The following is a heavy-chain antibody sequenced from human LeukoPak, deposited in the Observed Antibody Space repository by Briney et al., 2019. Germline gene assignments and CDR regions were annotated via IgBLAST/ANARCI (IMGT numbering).Heavy chain of an antibody. V-gene: IGHV4-39*07. Sequence: SETLSLTCTVSGGSISSSSYYWGWIRQPPGKGLEWIGSIYYSGSTNYNPSLKSRVTISVDTSKNQFSLKLSSVTAADTAVYYCARVGYSSGWAGHYYYGMDVWGQGTTVTVSS. J-gene: IGHJ6*02. CDR2: IYYSGST. CDR3: ARVGYSSGWAGHYYYGMDV. D-gene: IGHD6-19*01. CDR1: GGSISSSSYY.